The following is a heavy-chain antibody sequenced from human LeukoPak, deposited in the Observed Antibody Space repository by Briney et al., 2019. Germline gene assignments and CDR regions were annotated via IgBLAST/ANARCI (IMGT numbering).Heavy chain of an antibody. J-gene: IGHJ3*02. CDR1: GFAFSNYA. V-gene: IGHV3-23*01. D-gene: IGHD3-16*01. Sequence: GSLRLSRTTSGFAFSNYAMNWVRQAPGKGPEWVSGISGFNTYYADSVKGRFTIFRDNSKNVLYLQMDRLRAEDTAVYYCAKDRAVDDYIWGSYTYAFDIWGQGTMVTVSS. CDR3: AKDRAVDDYIWGSYTYAFDI. CDR2: ISGFNT.